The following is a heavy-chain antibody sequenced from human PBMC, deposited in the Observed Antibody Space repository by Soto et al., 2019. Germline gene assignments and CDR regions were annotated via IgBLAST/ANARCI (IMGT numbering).Heavy chain of an antibody. CDR3: ARDLAAGPRGFDY. V-gene: IGHV4-59*12. D-gene: IGHD6-13*01. CDR1: VGSIRSYF. J-gene: IGHJ4*02. CDR2: VYYTGTT. Sequence: PSETMSITCPVSVGSIRSYFYICVRQPPGKGLEWIGSVYYTGTTDYNPHLKSRVTISVDTSKTQLSLNLRSVTAADTAVYYCARDLAAGPRGFDYWGRGTLVTVSS.